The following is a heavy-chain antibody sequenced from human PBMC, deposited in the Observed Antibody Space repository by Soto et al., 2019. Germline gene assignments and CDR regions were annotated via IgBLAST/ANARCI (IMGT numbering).Heavy chain of an antibody. J-gene: IGHJ1*01. CDR1: GGTFSSYT. D-gene: IGHD2-8*02. CDR2: IIPILGIA. Sequence: QVQLVQSGAEVKKPGSSVKVSCKASGGTFSSYTISWVRQAPGQGLEWMGRIIPILGIANYAQKFQGRVTITADKSTSTAYMELSSPRSEDTAVYYCARVGVSEGNAEYFQHWGQGTLVTVSS. CDR3: ARVGVSEGNAEYFQH. V-gene: IGHV1-69*02.